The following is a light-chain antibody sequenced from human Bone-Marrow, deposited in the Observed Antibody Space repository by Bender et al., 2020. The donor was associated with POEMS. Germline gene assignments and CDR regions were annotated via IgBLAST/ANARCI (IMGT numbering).Light chain of an antibody. J-gene: IGLJ2*01. CDR1: SGDVGAYDY. Sequence: QSALTQPASVSGSPGQSITISCTGTSGDVGAYDYVSWYQQHPGKAPKLIIYEATNRPSGISNRFSGSWSGNTASLTISGLQAEDEAEYFCCSYAGSNVVVFGGGTKLTVL. CDR2: EAT. CDR3: CSYAGSNVVV. V-gene: IGLV2-14*01.